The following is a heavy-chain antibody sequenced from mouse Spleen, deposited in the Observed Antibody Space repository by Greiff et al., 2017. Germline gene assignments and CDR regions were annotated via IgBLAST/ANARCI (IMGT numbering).Heavy chain of an antibody. CDR1: GYAFTNYL. D-gene: IGHD2-1*01. Sequence: VQLQESGAELVRPGTSVKVSCKASGYAFTNYLIEWVKQRPGQGLEWIGVINPGSGGTNYNEKFKGKATLTADKSSSTAYMQLSSLTSEDSAVYFCAREGDIGNYDYWGQGTTLTVSS. V-gene: IGHV1-54*01. CDR3: AREGDIGNYDY. J-gene: IGHJ2*01. CDR2: INPGSGGT.